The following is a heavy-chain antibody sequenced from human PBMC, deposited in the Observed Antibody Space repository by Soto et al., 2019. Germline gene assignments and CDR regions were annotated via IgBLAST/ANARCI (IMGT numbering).Heavy chain of an antibody. V-gene: IGHV1-3*01. CDR2: INAGNGNT. D-gene: IGHD6-13*01. Sequence: QVPLVQSGAEVKKPGASVKVSCKASGYTFTSYAMHWVRQAPGQRLEWMGWINAGNGNTKYSQKFQGRVTITRDTSASTAYMELSSLRSEDTAVYYCASGSSMDNYYYYMDVWGKGTTVTVSS. CDR1: GYTFTSYA. CDR3: ASGSSMDNYYYYMDV. J-gene: IGHJ6*03.